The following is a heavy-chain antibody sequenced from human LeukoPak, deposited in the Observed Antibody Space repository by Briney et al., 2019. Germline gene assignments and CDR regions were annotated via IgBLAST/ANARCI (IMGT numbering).Heavy chain of an antibody. D-gene: IGHD3-22*01. J-gene: IGHJ3*02. CDR2: IGYTGGDT. CDR3: ARAMIEDAFDI. CDR1: GFTLSSYE. V-gene: IGHV3-23*01. Sequence: GGSLRLSCIVSGFTLSSYEMTWFRQAPGKGLEWVSSIGYTGGDTHYADSVKGRFTISRDNSKNTLYLQLNSLRAEDMAVYYCARAMIEDAFDIWGQGTMVTVSS.